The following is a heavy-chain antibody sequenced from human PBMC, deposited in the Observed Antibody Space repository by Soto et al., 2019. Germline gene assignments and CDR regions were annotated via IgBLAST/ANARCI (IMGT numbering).Heavy chain of an antibody. Sequence: PSETLSLTCTVSGGSISSGGYYWSWIRQHPGKGLEWIGYISYSGSTYYNPSLKSRVSISVDTSKNQFSLKLSSVTSADTAVYYCARSPSRGGIVVVIPTYNNWFDPWGQGNPVTVSS. CDR1: GGSISSGGYY. D-gene: IGHD2-15*01. CDR3: ARSPSRGGIVVVIPTYNNWFDP. CDR2: ISYSGST. V-gene: IGHV4-31*03. J-gene: IGHJ5*02.